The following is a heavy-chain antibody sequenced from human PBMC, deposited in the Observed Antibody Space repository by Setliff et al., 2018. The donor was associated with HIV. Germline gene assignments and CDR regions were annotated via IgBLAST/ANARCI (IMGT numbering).Heavy chain of an antibody. Sequence: ASVKVSCKASGYSFADYAMNWVRQAPRQGLEWMGYINTNTGNPTYAQGFTGRFVFSFDTSVTTAYLQITGLRTEDTAVYFCARGGTHYDFWSGYRLGYFDRWGRGTLVTSPQ. J-gene: IGHJ2*01. V-gene: IGHV7-4-1*02. CDR1: GYSFADYA. CDR2: INTNTGNP. CDR3: ARGGTHYDFWSGYRLGYFDR. D-gene: IGHD3-3*01.